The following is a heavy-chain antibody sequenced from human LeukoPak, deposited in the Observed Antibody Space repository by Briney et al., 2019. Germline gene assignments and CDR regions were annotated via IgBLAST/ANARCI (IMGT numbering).Heavy chain of an antibody. D-gene: IGHD3/OR15-3a*01. V-gene: IGHV1-2*02. Sequence: ASVKVSGKASGYTYTGYYIHWVRQAPGQGLGWRGWINPNSGGTNYAQKLQGRVTMSSDTSISTAYMELSRLRSDDTAVYYCARVRRTGYRSPIDYWGQGTLVTVSS. CDR3: ARVRRTGYRSPIDY. CDR1: GYTYTGYY. J-gene: IGHJ4*02. CDR2: INPNSGGT.